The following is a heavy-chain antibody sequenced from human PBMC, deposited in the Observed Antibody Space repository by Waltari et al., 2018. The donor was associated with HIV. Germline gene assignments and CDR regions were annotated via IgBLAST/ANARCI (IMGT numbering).Heavy chain of an antibody. V-gene: IGHV3-30*02. J-gene: IGHJ4*02. CDR2: LRYDGSKK. D-gene: IGHD2-15*01. Sequence: LVESGGGVVQPGGSLRLSCAASGFTFSRYGMHWVRQAPGKGLEWVTFLRYDGSKKHYADSVKGRFTISRDNSDNTLYLEMNSLRTEDTAVYYCATNIVVAATGTFDYWGQGTRVIVTA. CDR1: GFTFSRYG. CDR3: ATNIVVAATGTFDY.